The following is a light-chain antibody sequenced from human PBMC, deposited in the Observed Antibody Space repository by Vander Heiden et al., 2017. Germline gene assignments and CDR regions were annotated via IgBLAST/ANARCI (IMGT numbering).Light chain of an antibody. CDR1: QSISSY. J-gene: IGKJ4*01. V-gene: IGKV1-39*01. Sequence: DIQMTQSPSSLFASVGDRVTIPCRASQSISSYLNWYQQKPGKAPKLLIYAASSLQSEVPSRFSGSGSGTDFTLAISSLQPEDFATHYCQQTYSTPLTFGGGTKVEIK. CDR2: AAS. CDR3: QQTYSTPLT.